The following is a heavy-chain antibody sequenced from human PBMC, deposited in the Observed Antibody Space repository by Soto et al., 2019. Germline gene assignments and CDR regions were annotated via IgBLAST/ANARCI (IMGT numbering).Heavy chain of an antibody. V-gene: IGHV4-61*01. D-gene: IGHD3-16*01. CDR2: IYYSGST. CDR3: ARDTSVSGRYGNKCFDP. Sequence: AEPLSLACAVSVGALSSCSFYWRGLLQPPMTGLEWVGYIYYSGSTNYNPSLKSRVTISLDTSKNQFSLKLSSVTAADTAVYYCARDTSVSGRYGNKCFDPWGQGTLVTVSS. CDR1: VGALSSCSFY. J-gene: IGHJ5*02.